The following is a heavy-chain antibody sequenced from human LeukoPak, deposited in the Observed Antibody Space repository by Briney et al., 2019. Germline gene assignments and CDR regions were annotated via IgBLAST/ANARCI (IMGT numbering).Heavy chain of an antibody. CDR3: ARHRLHRLYYDSSGYYHDAFDI. V-gene: IGHV1-69*06. CDR1: GGTFNSYA. J-gene: IGHJ3*02. CDR2: IIPIFGTA. Sequence: ASVKVSCKASGGTFNSYAISWVRQAPGQGLEWMGGIIPIFGTANYAQKFQGRVTITADKSTSTAYMELRSLRSDDTAVYYCARHRLHRLYYDSSGYYHDAFDIWGQGTMVTVSS. D-gene: IGHD3-22*01.